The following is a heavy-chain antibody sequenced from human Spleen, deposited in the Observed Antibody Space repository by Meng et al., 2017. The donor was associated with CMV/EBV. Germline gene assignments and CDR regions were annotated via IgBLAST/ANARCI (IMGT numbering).Heavy chain of an antibody. J-gene: IGHJ4*02. D-gene: IGHD3-10*01. CDR3: AKGRTGSGNYFDY. V-gene: IGHV3-23*03. Sequence: ASGFTFSSYAMNWVRRAPGKGLECVSVISSGGSSTYYADSVKGRFTISRDNSKNTLYLRMNSLRAEDTAVYYCAKGRTGSGNYFDYWGQGTLVTVSS. CDR2: ISSGGSST. CDR1: GFTFSSYA.